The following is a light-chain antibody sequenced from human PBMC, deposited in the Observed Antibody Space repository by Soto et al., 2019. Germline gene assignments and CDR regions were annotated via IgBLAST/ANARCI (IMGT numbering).Light chain of an antibody. Sequence: DIQMTQSLSSLSASVGDRVTITCRASQSISTYLNWYQQKPGKAPKLLIYAASSLQSGVPSRFSGSGSGTDFTLTINNLQPDDFATYYCQQSFRTLVTFGQGTRLEIK. V-gene: IGKV1-39*01. CDR3: QQSFRTLVT. CDR2: AAS. J-gene: IGKJ5*01. CDR1: QSISTY.